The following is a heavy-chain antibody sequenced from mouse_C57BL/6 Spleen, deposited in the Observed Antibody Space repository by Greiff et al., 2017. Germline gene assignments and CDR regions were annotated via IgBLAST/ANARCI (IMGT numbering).Heavy chain of an antibody. V-gene: IGHV1-59*01. CDR3: ARFLTTVVATGFDY. D-gene: IGHD1-1*01. Sequence: QVQLQQPGAELVRPGTSVKLSCKASGYTFTSYWMHWVKQRPGQGLEWIGVIDPSDSYTNYNQKFKGKATLTVDTSSSTAYMQLSSLTSEDSAVYYCARFLTTVVATGFDYWGQGTTLTVSS. CDR1: GYTFTSYW. J-gene: IGHJ2*01. CDR2: IDPSDSYT.